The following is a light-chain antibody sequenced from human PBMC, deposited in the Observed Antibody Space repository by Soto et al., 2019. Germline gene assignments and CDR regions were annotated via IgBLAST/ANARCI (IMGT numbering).Light chain of an antibody. J-gene: IGKJ1*01. CDR3: QQYATSPWT. Sequence: EIVLTQSPGTLSLSPGERATLSCRASQSVRNNLAWYQQKPGQAPRLLIFGASSRATGIPDRFSGRGSGTDFTLTISRLEPEDFAVYCCQQYATSPWTFGQGTKVEIK. CDR1: QSVRNN. CDR2: GAS. V-gene: IGKV3-20*01.